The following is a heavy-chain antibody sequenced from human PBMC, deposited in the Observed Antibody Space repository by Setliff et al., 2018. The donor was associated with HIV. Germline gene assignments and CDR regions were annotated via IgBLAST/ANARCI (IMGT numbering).Heavy chain of an antibody. J-gene: IGHJ4*02. Sequence: PSETLSFTCTVSGASISSHYWSWIRQSPGRELEWIGYIYSTGSTNYNPSLQSRVSISMDASKNKFSLKVTSVTSADTAVYYCAKGAGFYGDYTFDYWGQGHLVTVSS. CDR1: GASISSHY. CDR3: AKGAGFYGDYTFDY. CDR2: IYSTGST. D-gene: IGHD4-17*01. V-gene: IGHV4-59*11.